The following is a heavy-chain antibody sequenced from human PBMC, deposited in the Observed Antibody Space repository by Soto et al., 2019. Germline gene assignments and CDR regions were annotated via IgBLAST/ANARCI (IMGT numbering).Heavy chain of an antibody. D-gene: IGHD3-16*01. CDR2: TSRSSSYI. CDR3: ARDLHDYVSFRFDP. CDR1: GFTFSSYS. J-gene: IGHJ5*02. Sequence: EGQLVESGGGLVKPGGSLRLSCAASGFTFSSYSMNWVRQAPGKGLEWVSSTSRSSSYIYYADSVKGRFTISRDNAKNSLYLQMNSLRGEDTAVYYCARDLHDYVSFRFDPWGQGTLVTVSS. V-gene: IGHV3-21*01.